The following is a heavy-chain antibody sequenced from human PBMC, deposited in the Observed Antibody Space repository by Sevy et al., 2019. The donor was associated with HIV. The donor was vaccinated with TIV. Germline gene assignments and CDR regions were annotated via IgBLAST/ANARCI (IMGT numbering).Heavy chain of an antibody. CDR3: AREVYYYGSGSYAGTPYGLGFDP. J-gene: IGHJ5*02. CDR2: ISSSGRTI. V-gene: IGHV3-48*03. Sequence: GGSLRLSCAASGFTFSSYEMNWVRQAPGKGLEWVSYISSSGRTIYYADSVKGRFTISRDNAKNSLYLQMNGLRAEDTAVYYCAREVYYYGSGSYAGTPYGLGFDPLGQGTLVTVSS. CDR1: GFTFSSYE. D-gene: IGHD3-10*01.